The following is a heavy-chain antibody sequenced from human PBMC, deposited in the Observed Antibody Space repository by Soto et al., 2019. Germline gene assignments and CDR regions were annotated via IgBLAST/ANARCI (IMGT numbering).Heavy chain of an antibody. CDR2: INPNSGST. Sequence: QVQLVQSGAEVKKPGASVKVSCKASGYTFTGYYMHWVRQAPGQGLEWMGWINPNSGSTNYAQKFQGRVTLTRDTSISTAYMELSRLRSDDTAVYYCARDTLSSYYFDSNGYNWFDPWGQGTLVTVSS. V-gene: IGHV1-2*02. CDR3: ARDTLSSYYFDSNGYNWFDP. D-gene: IGHD3-22*01. J-gene: IGHJ5*02. CDR1: GYTFTGYY.